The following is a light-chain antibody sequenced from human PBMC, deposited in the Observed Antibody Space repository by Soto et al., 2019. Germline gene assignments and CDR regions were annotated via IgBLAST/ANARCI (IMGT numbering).Light chain of an antibody. CDR1: SSNVGGYND. CDR2: EDS. Sequence: QSVLTQPPSASGSPGQTVTISCSGTSSNVGGYNDVSWYQQHPGKATNLMYYEDSKRPSGVPGRFGGYKSGNTASLTVSGLQAEEEADYCCSSYAGSNVVVFGGGTKLTVL. CDR3: SSYAGSNVVV. V-gene: IGLV2-8*01. J-gene: IGLJ2*01.